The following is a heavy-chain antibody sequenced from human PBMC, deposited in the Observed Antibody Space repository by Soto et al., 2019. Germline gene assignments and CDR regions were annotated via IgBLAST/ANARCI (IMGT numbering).Heavy chain of an antibody. Sequence: LRLSCAASGFTFSSYAMSWVRQAPGKGLEWVSAISGSGGSTYYADSVKGRFTISRDNSKNTLYLQMNSLRAEDTAVYYCARGSPTMIVVVIRVYFDYWGQGTLVTGSS. CDR2: ISGSGGST. CDR3: ARGSPTMIVVVIRVYFDY. CDR1: GFTFSSYA. J-gene: IGHJ4*02. D-gene: IGHD3-22*01. V-gene: IGHV3-23*01.